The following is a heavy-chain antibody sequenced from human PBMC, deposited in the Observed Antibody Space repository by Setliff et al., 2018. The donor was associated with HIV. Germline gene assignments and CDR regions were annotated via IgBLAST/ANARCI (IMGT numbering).Heavy chain of an antibody. J-gene: IGHJ4*02. D-gene: IGHD4-17*01. CDR1: GYSFTSYW. CDR2: IDPSNSNT. V-gene: IGHV5-10-1*01. Sequence: GESLKISSKGSGYSFTSYWISWVRQMPGKGLEWMGRIDPSNSNTNYSPSFQGHVTISADKSISTAYLQWSSLKASDTAMYYCARGFYGDYYFDYWGQGTLVTVSS. CDR3: ARGFYGDYYFDY.